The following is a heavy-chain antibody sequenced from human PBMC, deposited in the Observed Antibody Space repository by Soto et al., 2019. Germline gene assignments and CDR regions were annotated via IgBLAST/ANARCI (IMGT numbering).Heavy chain of an antibody. Sequence: PSETLSLTCTVSGGSISSYYWSWIRQPPGKGLEWIGYIYYSGSTNYNPSLKSRVTISVDTSKNQFSLRLTSVTAADTAVYYCARQWGATFDYWGQRTLVTVSS. CDR2: IYYSGST. D-gene: IGHD2-8*01. CDR3: ARQWGATFDY. J-gene: IGHJ4*02. V-gene: IGHV4-59*01. CDR1: GGSISSYY.